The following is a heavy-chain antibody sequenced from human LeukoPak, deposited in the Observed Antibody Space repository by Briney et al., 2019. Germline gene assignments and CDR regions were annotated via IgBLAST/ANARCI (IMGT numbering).Heavy chain of an antibody. J-gene: IGHJ6*03. Sequence: SETLSLTCAVYGGSFSGYYWSWIRQHPGMGLEWIGEINHSGSTNYNPSLKSRVTISVDTSKNQFSLKLSSVTAADTAVYYCARINYGSVYRVFRGQPYYYYMDVWGKGTTVTVSS. CDR2: INHSGST. CDR3: ARINYGSVYRVFRGQPYYYYMDV. D-gene: IGHD3-10*01. V-gene: IGHV4-34*01. CDR1: GGSFSGYY.